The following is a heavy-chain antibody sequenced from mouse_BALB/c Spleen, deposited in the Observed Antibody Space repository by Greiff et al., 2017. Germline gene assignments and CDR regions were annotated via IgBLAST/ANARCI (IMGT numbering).Heavy chain of an antibody. V-gene: IGHV1-80*01. CDR2: IYPGDGDT. Sequence: VQLQQSGAELVRPGSSVTISCTASGYAFSSYWMNWVKQRPGQGLEWIGQIYPGDGDTNYNGKFKGKATLTADKSSSTAYMQLSSLTSEDSAVYFCARVGEGLGYWGQGTLVTVSA. CDR3: ARVGEGLGY. D-gene: IGHD2-13*01. CDR1: GYAFSSYW. J-gene: IGHJ3*01.